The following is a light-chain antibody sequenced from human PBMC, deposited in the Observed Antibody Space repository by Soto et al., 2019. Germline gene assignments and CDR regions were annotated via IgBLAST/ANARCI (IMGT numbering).Light chain of an antibody. CDR2: DAS. V-gene: IGKV3-11*01. Sequence: EIVLTQSPATLSLLPGERATLSCRASQSVGSSLAWYQHKAGQAPRLLLYDASNRATGIPARFSGSGSGTDFTLTISSLEPEDFAVYYCQQRSNWITFGQGTRLEIE. CDR1: QSVGSS. CDR3: QQRSNWIT. J-gene: IGKJ5*01.